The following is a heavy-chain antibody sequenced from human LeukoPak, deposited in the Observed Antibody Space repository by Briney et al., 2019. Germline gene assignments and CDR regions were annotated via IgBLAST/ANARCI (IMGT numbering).Heavy chain of an antibody. D-gene: IGHD4-17*01. V-gene: IGHV1-2*02. CDR3: ARRGASDYGDYGWYFDL. CDR1: GYTFTGYY. CDR2: INPNSGGT. Sequence: ASVKVSCKASGYTFTGYYMHWVRQAPGQGLEWMGWINPNSGGTNYAQKFQGRVTMTRDTSISTAYMELSRLRSDDTAVYYCARRGASDYGDYGWYFDLWGRGTLVTVSS. J-gene: IGHJ2*01.